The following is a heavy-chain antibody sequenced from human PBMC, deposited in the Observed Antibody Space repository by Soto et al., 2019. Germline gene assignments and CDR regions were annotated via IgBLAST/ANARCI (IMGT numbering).Heavy chain of an antibody. Sequence: PSETLSLTCTVSGGSISSYYWSWIRQPPGKGLEWIGYVYHSGSTNYNLSLKSRVTTSVDSSKNQFSLKLSSVTAADTAVYYCARQYYSNYCDYWGQGTLVTVSS. CDR3: ARQYYSNYCDY. J-gene: IGHJ4*02. CDR1: GGSISSYY. D-gene: IGHD4-4*01. V-gene: IGHV4-59*08. CDR2: VYHSGST.